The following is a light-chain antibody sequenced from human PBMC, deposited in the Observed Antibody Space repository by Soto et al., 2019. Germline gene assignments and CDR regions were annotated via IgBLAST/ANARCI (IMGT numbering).Light chain of an antibody. J-gene: IGLJ2*01. CDR1: NIGSKS. CDR2: YDS. Sequence: SYELTQPPSVSVAPGKTASITCGGYNIGSKSVHWYQQKPGQAPVLVIYYDSDRPSVIPERFSGSNSENTATLTISRVEAGDEADYYCQVWDSSSGLVFGGGTQLTVL. V-gene: IGLV3-21*04. CDR3: QVWDSSSGLV.